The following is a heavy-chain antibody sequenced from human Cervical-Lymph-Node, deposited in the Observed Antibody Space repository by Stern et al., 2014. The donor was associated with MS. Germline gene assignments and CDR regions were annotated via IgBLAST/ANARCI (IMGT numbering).Heavy chain of an antibody. J-gene: IGHJ4*02. CDR3: ARQDYYDSSGYYLLFDY. V-gene: IGHV4-39*01. Sequence: QVQLQESGPGLVKPSETLSLTCTVSGGSISSSSYYWGWIRQPPGKGLEGIGSIYYVGSTYYTPSLKGRVTISVDTSKNQFPLKLGSVTAADTAVYYCARQDYYDSSGYYLLFDYWGQGTLVTVSS. CDR2: IYYVGST. D-gene: IGHD3-22*01. CDR1: GGSISSSSYY.